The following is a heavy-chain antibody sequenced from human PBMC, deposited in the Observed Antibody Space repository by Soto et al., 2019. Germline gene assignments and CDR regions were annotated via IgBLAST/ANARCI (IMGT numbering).Heavy chain of an antibody. CDR1: GYTFTSYD. CDR3: ARGLRKVAVRGPRAFDI. J-gene: IGHJ3*02. V-gene: IGHV1-8*01. Sequence: ASVKVSCKASGYTFTSYDINWVRQATGQGLEWMGWMNPNSGNTGYAQKFQGRVTMTRNTSISTAYMELSSLRSEDTAVYYCARGLRKVAVRGPRAFDIWGQGTMVTGSS. D-gene: IGHD6-19*01. CDR2: MNPNSGNT.